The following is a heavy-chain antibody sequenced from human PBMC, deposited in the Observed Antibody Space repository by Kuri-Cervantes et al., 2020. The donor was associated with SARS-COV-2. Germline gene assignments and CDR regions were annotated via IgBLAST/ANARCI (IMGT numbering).Heavy chain of an antibody. V-gene: IGHV4-59*08. CDR2: IYYSGST. Sequence: SETLSLTCTVSGGSISSYYWSWIRQPPGKGLEWIGYIYYSGSTNYNPSLKSRVTISVDTSKNQFSLKLSSVTAADTAVYYCARGDSSSWWYYGMDVWGQGTTVTVS. CDR1: GGSISSYY. D-gene: IGHD6-13*01. CDR3: ARGDSSSWWYYGMDV. J-gene: IGHJ6*02.